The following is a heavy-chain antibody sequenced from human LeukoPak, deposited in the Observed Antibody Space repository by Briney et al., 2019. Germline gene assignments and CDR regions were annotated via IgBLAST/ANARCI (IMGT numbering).Heavy chain of an antibody. J-gene: IGHJ6*03. CDR1: GYSITSGYY. CDR2: IYHSGST. V-gene: IGHV4-38-2*02. D-gene: IGHD3-16*01. Sequence: SETLSLTCTVSGYSITSGYYWGWIRQPPGEGLEWIGTIYHSGSTYYIPSLKSRVTISVDTSKNQFSLKLSSVTAADTAVYFCARLGPYYYHYMDVWGKGTTVTVSS. CDR3: ARLGPYYYHYMDV.